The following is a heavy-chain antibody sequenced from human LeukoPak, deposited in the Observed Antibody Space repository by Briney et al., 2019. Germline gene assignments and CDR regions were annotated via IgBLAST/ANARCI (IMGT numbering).Heavy chain of an antibody. CDR3: VRDTLGEGDDANYAVYYFDY. CDR1: GFTFRTYW. Sequence: GGSLRLSCAASGFTFRTYWMSWVRQAPGKGLEWVANIKQDGTEKYYVDSVKGRFTISRDNAKNSLDLQMNRLRAEDTAVYYCVRDTLGEGDDANYAVYYFDYWGQGTLVTVSS. CDR2: IKQDGTEK. V-gene: IGHV3-7*01. J-gene: IGHJ4*02. D-gene: IGHD4/OR15-4a*01.